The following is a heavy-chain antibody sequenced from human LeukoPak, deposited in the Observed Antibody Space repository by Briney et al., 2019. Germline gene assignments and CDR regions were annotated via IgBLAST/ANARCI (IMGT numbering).Heavy chain of an antibody. CDR2: INPSGGST. CDR1: GYTFTSYY. J-gene: IGHJ5*02. CDR3: ARVGYCSSTSCLNWFDP. D-gene: IGHD2-2*01. V-gene: IGHV1-46*01. Sequence: ASVKVSCKASGYTFTSYYMHWVRQAPGQGLEWMGIINPSGGSTSYAQKFQGRVTMTRDTSTSTVYMELSSLRSEDTAVYYCARVGYCSSTSCLNWFDPWGQGTLVTVSS.